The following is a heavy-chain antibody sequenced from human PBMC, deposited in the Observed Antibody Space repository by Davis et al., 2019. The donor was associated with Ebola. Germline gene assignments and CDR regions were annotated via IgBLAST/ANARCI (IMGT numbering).Heavy chain of an antibody. CDR2: IYYSGST. D-gene: IGHD3-3*01. CDR1: GGSISSYY. J-gene: IGHJ6*03. CDR3: ARAQYDFWSGYDGYYYYYYMDV. V-gene: IGHV4-59*01. Sequence: SETLSLTCTVSGGSISSYYWSWIRQPPGKGLEWIGYIYYSGSTNYNPSLKSRVTISVDTSKNQFSLKLSSVTAADTAVYYCARAQYDFWSGYDGYYYYYYMDVWGKGTTVTVSS.